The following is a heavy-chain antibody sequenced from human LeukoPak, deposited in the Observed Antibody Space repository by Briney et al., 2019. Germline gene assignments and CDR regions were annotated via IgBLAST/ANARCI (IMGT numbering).Heavy chain of an antibody. J-gene: IGHJ5*02. V-gene: IGHV4-59*01. CDR2: IHNSGST. CDR1: GGSISIYY. D-gene: IGHD3-16*01. Sequence: TTSETLSLTCIVSGGSISIYYWNWIRQPPGKGLEWIGYIHNSGSTDYNPSLKRRVTISADTSKNQFSLKLTSVTAADTAVYYCARDRELGSWGQGILVTVSS. CDR3: ARDRELGS.